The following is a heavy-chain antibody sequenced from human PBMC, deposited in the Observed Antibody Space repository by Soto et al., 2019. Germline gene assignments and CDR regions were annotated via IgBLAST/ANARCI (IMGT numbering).Heavy chain of an antibody. CDR2: ISGSGGST. CDR3: AKGGILTGYYYFDY. Sequence: GGSLRLSCAASGCTFSSYAMSWVRQAPGKGLEWVSAISGSGGSTYYADSVKGRFTISRDNSKNTLYLQMNSLRAEDTAVYYCAKGGILTGYYYFDYWGQGTLVTVSS. D-gene: IGHD3-9*01. CDR1: GCTFSSYA. V-gene: IGHV3-23*01. J-gene: IGHJ4*02.